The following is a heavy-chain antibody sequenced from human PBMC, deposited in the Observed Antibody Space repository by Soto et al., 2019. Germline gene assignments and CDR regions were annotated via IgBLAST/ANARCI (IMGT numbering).Heavy chain of an antibody. CDR1: GGSISSYY. CDR2: IYTSGST. CDR3: ARCIAAAGLNWFDP. J-gene: IGHJ5*02. V-gene: IGHV4-4*07. Sequence: QVQMQESGPGLVKPSETLSLTCTVSGGSISSYYWSWIRQPAGKGVEWIGRIYTSGSTNYNPSLKSRVTMSVDTSNNQFSLKLSSVTAADTAVYYCARCIAAAGLNWFDPWGQGTLVTVSS. D-gene: IGHD6-13*01.